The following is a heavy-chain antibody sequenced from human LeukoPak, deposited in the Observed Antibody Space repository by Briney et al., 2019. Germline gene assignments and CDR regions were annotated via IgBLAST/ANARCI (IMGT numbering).Heavy chain of an antibody. D-gene: IGHD5-18*01. CDR3: ARRGYSYGFDY. Sequence: GGSLRLSCAASGFTFSSYGMHWVRQAPGKGLEWVANIKQDGSEKYYVDSVKGRFTISRDNPKNSLYLQMNSLRAEDTAVYYCARRGYSYGFDYWGQGTLVTASS. CDR2: IKQDGSEK. CDR1: GFTFSSYG. V-gene: IGHV3-7*01. J-gene: IGHJ4*02.